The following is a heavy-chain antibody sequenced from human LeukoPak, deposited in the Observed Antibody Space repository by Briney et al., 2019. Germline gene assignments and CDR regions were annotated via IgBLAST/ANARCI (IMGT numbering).Heavy chain of an antibody. V-gene: IGHV3-23*01. CDR2: ISGSGGST. CDR3: AKDHHLYPTTSFDY. J-gene: IGHJ4*02. D-gene: IGHD3-16*01. Sequence: GGSLRLSCAASGFTFSSYAMSWVRQAPGKGLEWVSAISGSGGSTYYADSVKGRFTISRDNSKNTLYLQMTSLRAEDTAVYYCAKDHHLYPTTSFDYWGQGTLVTVSS. CDR1: GFTFSSYA.